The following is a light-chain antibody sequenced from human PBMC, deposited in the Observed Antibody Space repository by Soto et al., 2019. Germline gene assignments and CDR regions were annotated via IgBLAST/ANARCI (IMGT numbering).Light chain of an antibody. Sequence: QSALTQPASVSGSPGQSITISCTGTSSDVGGYNYVSWYQQHPGKAPKLMIYDVSNRPSGVSNRFSGSKSGNTASLTISGLQAEDEADYYCRSYTSSSTLHVVFGGGTTLTVL. CDR2: DVS. CDR1: SSDVGGYNY. CDR3: RSYTSSSTLHVV. J-gene: IGLJ2*01. V-gene: IGLV2-14*01.